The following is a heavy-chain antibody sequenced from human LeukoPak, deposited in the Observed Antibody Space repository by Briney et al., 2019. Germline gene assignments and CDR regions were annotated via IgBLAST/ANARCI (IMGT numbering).Heavy chain of an antibody. CDR2: ISAYNGNT. V-gene: IGHV1-18*01. Sequence: EASVKVSCKASGYTFSNYGISWVRQAPGQGLEWMGWISAYNGNTNYVQKFQGRVTMITDTSTSTAYMELRSLRSDDTAVYYCARDGFFGSGIVGTFDIWGQGTMVTVSS. CDR1: GYTFSNYG. D-gene: IGHD3-10*01. CDR3: ARDGFFGSGIVGTFDI. J-gene: IGHJ3*02.